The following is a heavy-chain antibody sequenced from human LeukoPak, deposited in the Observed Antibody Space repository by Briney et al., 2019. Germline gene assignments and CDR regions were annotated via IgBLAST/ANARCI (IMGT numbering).Heavy chain of an antibody. CDR3: AKKESLGYSYVS. D-gene: IGHD5-18*01. CDR1: GFTFSSYA. J-gene: IGHJ6*02. CDR2: INGSGGST. Sequence: EGSLRLSCAASGFTFSSYAMSWVRQAPGKGLEWVSAINGSGGSTYYADSVKGRFTISRDNSKNTLYLQMNSLRAEDTAVYYCAKKESLGYSYVSWGQGTTVTVSS. V-gene: IGHV3-23*01.